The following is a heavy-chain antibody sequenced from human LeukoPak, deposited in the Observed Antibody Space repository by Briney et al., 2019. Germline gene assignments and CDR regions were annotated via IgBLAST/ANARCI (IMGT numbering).Heavy chain of an antibody. Sequence: GVSLRLSCAASGFTFSSYAMHWVRQAPGKGLEWVAVISYDGSNKYSADSVKGRFTISRDNSKNTLYLQMNSLRAEDTAVYYCARDSYGMDVWGQGTTVTVSS. CDR2: ISYDGSNK. CDR3: ARDSYGMDV. CDR1: GFTFSSYA. V-gene: IGHV3-30-3*01. J-gene: IGHJ6*02.